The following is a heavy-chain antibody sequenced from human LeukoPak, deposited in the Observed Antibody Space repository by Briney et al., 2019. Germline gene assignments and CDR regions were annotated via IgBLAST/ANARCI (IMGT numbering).Heavy chain of an antibody. V-gene: IGHV3-7*05. CDR3: ATYYYDSSACKD. CDR1: GCTFRNYW. J-gene: IGHJ4*02. D-gene: IGHD3-22*01. CDR2: IKKDGGEK. Sequence: PGGPMRLSCGAAGCTFRNYWMTWGRQAPGQGLEWVANIKKDGGEKYYVDSMKGRFTISRDNAKNSLYLQMNSLRAEDTAVYYCATYYYDSSACKDWGQGTLVTVSS.